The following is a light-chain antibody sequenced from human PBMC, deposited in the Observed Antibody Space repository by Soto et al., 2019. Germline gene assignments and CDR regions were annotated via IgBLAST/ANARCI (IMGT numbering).Light chain of an antibody. CDR3: QQRSRWPLT. Sequence: EIVLTQSPATLSLSPGERATLSCRASQSVGSYFAWYQQKPGQAPRLLIYDAFSRATGIPARFSGSGSGTDFTLTISSLEPEDFAVYFCQQRSRWPLTFGGGTMVELK. CDR2: DAF. J-gene: IGKJ4*01. CDR1: QSVGSY. V-gene: IGKV3-11*01.